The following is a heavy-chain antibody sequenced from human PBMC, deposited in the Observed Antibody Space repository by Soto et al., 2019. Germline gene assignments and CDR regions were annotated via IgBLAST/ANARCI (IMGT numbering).Heavy chain of an antibody. D-gene: IGHD1-26*01. V-gene: IGHV3-21*01. CDR2: ISTYSNNI. J-gene: IGHJ6*02. CDR1: GFTFSYYW. CDR3: ARDMKEPLVYYGLDV. Sequence: EVQVVESGGGLVKPGGSLTLSCAASGFTFSYYWMNWVRQAPGKGLEWVSSISTYSNNIYYADSVKGRFTISRDNAKNSRFLQMNSLRAEDTAVYYCARDMKEPLVYYGLDVWGQGTTVTVSS.